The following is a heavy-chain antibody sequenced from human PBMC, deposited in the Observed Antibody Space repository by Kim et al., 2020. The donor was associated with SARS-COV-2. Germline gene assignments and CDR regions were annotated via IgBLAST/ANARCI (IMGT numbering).Heavy chain of an antibody. Sequence: SETLSLTCTVSGGSISSSSYYWGWIRQPPGKGLEWIGSIYYSGSTYYNPSLKSRVTISVDTSKNQFSLKLSSVTAADTAVYYCARAPGTITIFGVVKGTGYYYYGMDVWGQGTTVTVSS. V-gene: IGHV4-39*01. CDR2: IYYSGST. J-gene: IGHJ6*02. CDR1: GGSISSSSYY. D-gene: IGHD3-3*01. CDR3: ARAPGTITIFGVVKGTGYYYYGMDV.